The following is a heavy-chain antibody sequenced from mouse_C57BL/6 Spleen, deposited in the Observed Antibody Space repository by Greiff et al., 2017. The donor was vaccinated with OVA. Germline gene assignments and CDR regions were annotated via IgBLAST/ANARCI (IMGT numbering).Heavy chain of an antibody. V-gene: IGHV6-6*01. J-gene: IGHJ4*01. Sequence: EVKLIESGGGLVQPGGSMKLSCAASGFTFSDAWMGWVRQSPGKGLEWVAEIRNKANNHSTYYAVYVKGRFTNSRDDSKSSVYLQMNSLRAEDTGIYYGTPLVLRAYYAMDYWGQGTSVTVSS. CDR1: GFTFSDAW. CDR2: IRNKANNHST. CDR3: TPLVLRAYYAMDY. D-gene: IGHD1-1*01.